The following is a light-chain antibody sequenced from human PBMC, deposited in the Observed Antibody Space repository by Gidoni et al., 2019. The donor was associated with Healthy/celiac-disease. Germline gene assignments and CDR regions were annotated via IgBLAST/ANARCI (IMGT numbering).Light chain of an antibody. CDR3: SSYTSSSTLDV. V-gene: IGLV2-14*01. CDR2: EVS. J-gene: IGLJ1*01. Sequence: QSALTQPASVSGSPGHSITISCTGTSSDVGGYNYVSWYQQHPGKAPKLMIYEVSNRPSGVSNRFSGSKSGSTASLTISGLQAEDEADYYCSSYTSSSTLDVFGTGTKVTVL. CDR1: SSDVGGYNY.